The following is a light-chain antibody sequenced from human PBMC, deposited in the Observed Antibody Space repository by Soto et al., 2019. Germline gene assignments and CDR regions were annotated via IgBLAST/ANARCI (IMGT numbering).Light chain of an antibody. J-gene: IGKJ5*01. CDR3: QQYHHWPTIT. V-gene: IGKV3-15*01. CDR2: RAS. Sequence: EIVLTQSPATLSLSPGERVTLSCRASQNIDSNLVWYQQKPGQSPRLLIFRASSRATGIPARFSGSGSGTEFTLTISSLQPEDFAVYYCQQYHHWPTITFGQGTRLEIK. CDR1: QNIDSN.